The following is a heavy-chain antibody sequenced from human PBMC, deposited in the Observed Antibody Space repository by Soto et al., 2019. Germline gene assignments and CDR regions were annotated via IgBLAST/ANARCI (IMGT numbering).Heavy chain of an antibody. J-gene: IGHJ4*02. CDR3: VKDLGVATIGGNY. Sequence: GGSLRLSCSASGFTFSSYAMHWVRQAPGKGLEYVSAISSNGGSTYYADSVKGRFTISRDNSKNTLYLQMSSLRAEDTAVYYCVKDLGVATIGGNYWGQGTLVTVSS. D-gene: IGHD5-12*01. CDR1: GFTFSSYA. V-gene: IGHV3-64D*06. CDR2: ISSNGGST.